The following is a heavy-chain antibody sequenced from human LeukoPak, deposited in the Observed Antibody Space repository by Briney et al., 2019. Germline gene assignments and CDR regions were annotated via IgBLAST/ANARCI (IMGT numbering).Heavy chain of an antibody. CDR3: ARDLSRRLDP. V-gene: IGHV1-69*13. Sequence: GASVKVSCKASGYTFTSYGISWVRQAPGQGLEWMGGIIPIFGTANYAQKFQGRVTITADESTSTAYMELSSLRSEDTAVYYCARDLSRRLDPWGQGTLVTVSS. CDR1: GYTFTSYG. CDR2: IIPIFGTA. D-gene: IGHD6-25*01. J-gene: IGHJ5*02.